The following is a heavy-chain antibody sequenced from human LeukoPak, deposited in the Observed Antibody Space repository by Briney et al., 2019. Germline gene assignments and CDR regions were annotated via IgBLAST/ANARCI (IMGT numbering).Heavy chain of an antibody. V-gene: IGHV3-23*01. Sequence: GGSPRLSCAASGFTFSRYAMNWVRQAPGKGLEWVSAISGGGGSTYSADSVKGRFIISRDNSKNTLYPQMNSLKAEDTAVYYCAEVPAAIRYYSDYWGEGTLVTVSS. CDR3: AEVPAAIRYYSDY. D-gene: IGHD2-2*02. CDR2: ISGGGGST. CDR1: GFTFSRYA. J-gene: IGHJ4*02.